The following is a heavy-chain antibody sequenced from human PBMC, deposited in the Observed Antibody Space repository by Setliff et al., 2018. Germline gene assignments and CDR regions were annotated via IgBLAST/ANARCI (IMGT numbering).Heavy chain of an antibody. CDR1: GGFTSSFY. CDR2: VDHSGST. D-gene: IGHD1-1*01. J-gene: IGHJ5*02. V-gene: IGHV4-59*08. CDR3: ARTTGSTHNWLDP. Sequence: SETLSLTCTISGGFTSSFYWSWIRQAPGKGLEWIGYVDHSGSTNYNPSLKSRVTISVDTSKNQFSLKVSSVTAADTAVYYCARTTGSTHNWLDPWGPGTLVTVSS.